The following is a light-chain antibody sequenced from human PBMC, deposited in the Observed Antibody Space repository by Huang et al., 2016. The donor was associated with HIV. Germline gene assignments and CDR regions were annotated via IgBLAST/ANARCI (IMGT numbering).Light chain of an antibody. CDR1: QSVRSN. Sequence: EIVMTQSPATLSVSPGERATLSCRASQSVRSNLAWYQQKPGQAPRLLICGASTRATGIPVRFSGSGCGTEFTLTISSLQSEDFAVYYCQQYNNWPQTFGQGTKLEIK. V-gene: IGKV3-15*01. CDR2: GAS. J-gene: IGKJ2*01. CDR3: QQYNNWPQT.